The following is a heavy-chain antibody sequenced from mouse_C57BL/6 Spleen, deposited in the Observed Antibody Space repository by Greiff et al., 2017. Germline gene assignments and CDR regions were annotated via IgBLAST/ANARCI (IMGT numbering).Heavy chain of an antibody. V-gene: IGHV1-55*01. D-gene: IGHD1-1*02. J-gene: IGHJ1*03. CDR1: GYTFTSYW. CDR2: IYPGSGST. CDR3: ASEGDGGSSDWYFDV. Sequence: VQLQQPGAELVKPGASVKMSCKASGYTFTSYWITWVKQRPGQGLEWIGDIYPGSGSTNYNEKFKSKATLTVDTSSSTAYMQLSSLTSEDSAVYYCASEGDGGSSDWYFDVWGTGTPVTVSS.